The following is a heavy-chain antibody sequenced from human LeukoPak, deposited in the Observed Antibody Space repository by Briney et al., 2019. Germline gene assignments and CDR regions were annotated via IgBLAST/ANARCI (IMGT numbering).Heavy chain of an antibody. J-gene: IGHJ4*02. Sequence: SETLSLTCTVSGGSISSYYWNWIRQPAGKGLEWIGRIYTSGTTNYNPSLKSRVSMSVDTSKNQFSLKLSSVTAADTAVYYCATLTGTTVSFDYWGQGTLVTVSS. CDR1: GGSISSYY. CDR2: IYTSGTT. D-gene: IGHD1-7*01. V-gene: IGHV4-4*07. CDR3: ATLTGTTVSFDY.